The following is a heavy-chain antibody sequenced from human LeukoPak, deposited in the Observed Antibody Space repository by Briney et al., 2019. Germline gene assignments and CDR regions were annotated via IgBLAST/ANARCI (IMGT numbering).Heavy chain of an antibody. Sequence: ASVKVSCKASGYTFTGYYMHWVRQAPGQGLEWMGWISAYNGNTNYAQKLQGRVTMTTDTSTSTAYMELRSLRSDDTAVYYCAREAAANYWGQGTLVTVSS. V-gene: IGHV1-18*04. CDR2: ISAYNGNT. D-gene: IGHD6-13*01. CDR3: AREAAANY. J-gene: IGHJ4*02. CDR1: GYTFTGYY.